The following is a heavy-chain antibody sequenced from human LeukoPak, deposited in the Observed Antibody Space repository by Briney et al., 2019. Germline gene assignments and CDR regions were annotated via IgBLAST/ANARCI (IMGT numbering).Heavy chain of an antibody. J-gene: IGHJ4*02. CDR3: AREKYGSGSYYFDY. Sequence: SETLSLTCTVSGGSISSYYWSWIRQPPGKGLEWIGYIHYTGSTSYNPSLKSRVTMSVHTSKNQFSLKLSSVTAADTAVYYCAREKYGSGSYYFDYWGQGTLVTVSS. CDR2: IHYTGST. D-gene: IGHD3-10*01. CDR1: GGSISSYY. V-gene: IGHV4-59*01.